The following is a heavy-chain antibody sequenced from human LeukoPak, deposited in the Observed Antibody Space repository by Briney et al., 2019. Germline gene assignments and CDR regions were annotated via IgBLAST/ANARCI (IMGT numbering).Heavy chain of an antibody. J-gene: IGHJ6*03. CDR1: GYTFTSYD. CDR2: MNPNSGNT. CDR3: ARGIRGSGSYLLYCYYYMDV. V-gene: IGHV1-8*03. D-gene: IGHD3-10*01. Sequence: ASVKVSCKASGYTFTSYDINWVRQATGQGLEWMGWMNPNSGNTGYAQKFQGRVTITRNTSISTAYMELSSLRSEDTAVYYCARGIRGSGSYLLYCYYYMDVWGKGTTVTVSS.